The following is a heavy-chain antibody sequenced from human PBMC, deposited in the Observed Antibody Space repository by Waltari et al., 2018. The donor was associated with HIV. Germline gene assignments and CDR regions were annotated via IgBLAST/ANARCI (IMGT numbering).Heavy chain of an antibody. Sequence: QLQLQESGPGLVKPSETLSLTCTVSGGSISSSSSSWGWIRQPPGKGLEWIGSIYYSGSTYYNPSLKSRVTISVDTSKNQFSLKLSSVTAADTAVYYCARQVYERAVAAFDYWGQGTLVTVSS. D-gene: IGHD6-19*01. V-gene: IGHV4-39*01. CDR3: ARQVYERAVAAFDY. CDR1: GGSISSSSSS. CDR2: IYYSGST. J-gene: IGHJ4*02.